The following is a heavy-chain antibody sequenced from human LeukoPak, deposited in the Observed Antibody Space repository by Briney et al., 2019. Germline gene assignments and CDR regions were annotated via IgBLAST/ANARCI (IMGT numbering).Heavy chain of an antibody. CDR2: ISYDGSNK. CDR1: GFTLSSFG. V-gene: IGHV3-30*18. J-gene: IGHJ6*02. Sequence: GRTLRLSCAASGFTLSSFGTHCVPGAPGKGLECGVVISYDGSNKYYADSVKGRFTISRDNSKNTLYLQMNSLRAEGTAVYYCAKDLEQWLVRSYYYYRMDVWGQGTRVTVSS. D-gene: IGHD6-19*01. CDR3: AKDLEQWLVRSYYYYRMDV.